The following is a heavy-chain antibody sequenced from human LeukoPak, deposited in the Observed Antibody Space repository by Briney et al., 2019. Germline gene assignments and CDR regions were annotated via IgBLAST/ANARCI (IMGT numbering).Heavy chain of an antibody. V-gene: IGHV4-39*07. J-gene: IGHJ4*02. CDR1: GGSISSSSYY. CDR2: IYYSGST. D-gene: IGHD5-12*01. Sequence: SETLSLTCTVSGGSISSSSYYWGWIRQPPGKGLEWIGSIYYSGSTYYNPSLKSRVTISVATSKNQFSLKLSSVTAADTAVYYCARGSGYDFSYWGQGTLVTVSS. CDR3: ARGSGYDFSY.